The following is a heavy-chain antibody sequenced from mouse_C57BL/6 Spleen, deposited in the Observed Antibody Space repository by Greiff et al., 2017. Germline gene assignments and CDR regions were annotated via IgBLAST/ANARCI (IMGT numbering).Heavy chain of an antibody. V-gene: IGHV1-53*01. Sequence: QVHVKQPGTELVKPGASVKLSCKASGYTFTSYWMHWVKQRPGQGLEWIGNINPSNGGTNYNEKFKSKATLTVDKSSSTAYMQLSSLTSEDSAVYYCARPHYYGSSTWFAYWGQGTLVTVSA. J-gene: IGHJ3*01. CDR2: INPSNGGT. CDR1: GYTFTSYW. CDR3: ARPHYYGSSTWFAY. D-gene: IGHD1-1*01.